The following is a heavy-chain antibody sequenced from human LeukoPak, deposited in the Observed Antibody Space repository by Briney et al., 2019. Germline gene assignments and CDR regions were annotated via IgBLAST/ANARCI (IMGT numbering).Heavy chain of an antibody. CDR1: GYTFTSYY. J-gene: IGHJ3*02. V-gene: IGHV1-46*01. CDR2: INPSGGST. D-gene: IGHD2-15*01. Sequence: AASVKVSCKASGYTFTSYYMHWVRQAPGQGLEWMGIINPSGGSTSYAQKFQGRVTMTTDTSTSTAYMELRSLRSDDTAVYYCARDRVDLDAFDIWGQGTMVTVSS. CDR3: ARDRVDLDAFDI.